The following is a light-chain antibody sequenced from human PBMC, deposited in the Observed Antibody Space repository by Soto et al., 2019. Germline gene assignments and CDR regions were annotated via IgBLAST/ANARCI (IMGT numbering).Light chain of an antibody. J-gene: IGLJ1*01. V-gene: IGLV2-14*01. CDR2: KVS. CDR1: SSDVGAFDL. CDR3: TSCTAGALYV. Sequence: SVLTQPASVSGAPGQSITISCTGNSSDVGAFDLVSWYQHYPDKAPKLLIYKVSHRPSGVSNRFSGSKSGNTASLTISGLQAEDEADYFCTSCTAGALYVFGTGTKVTVL.